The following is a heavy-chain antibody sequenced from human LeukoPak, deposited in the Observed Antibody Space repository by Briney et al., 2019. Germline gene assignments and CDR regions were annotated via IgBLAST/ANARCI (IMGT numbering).Heavy chain of an antibody. J-gene: IGHJ4*02. CDR1: GFAFSSYA. CDR3: ARVYHVFWSGYLIH. Sequence: GESLKISCAASGFAFSSYAMAWVRQAPGRGLEWVSAVSGSGGSTYYADSVKGRFTISRDNSKNTLYLQMNSLRAEDTALYYCARVYHVFWSGYLIHWGQGTLVTVSS. V-gene: IGHV3-23*01. CDR2: VSGSGGST. D-gene: IGHD3-3*01.